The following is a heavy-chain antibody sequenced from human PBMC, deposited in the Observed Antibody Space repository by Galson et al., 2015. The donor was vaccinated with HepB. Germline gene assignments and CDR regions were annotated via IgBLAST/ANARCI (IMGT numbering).Heavy chain of an antibody. CDR2: ISAYNGNT. CDR3: ARVYYDSSGFLNLVY. Sequence: SVKVSCKASGYTFTSYDISWVRQAPGQGLEWMGWISAYNGNTNYIQKLQGRLTMTTDTSTSTAYMQLRSLRSDDTAVYYCARVYYDSSGFLNLVYWGQGTLVTASS. D-gene: IGHD3-22*01. J-gene: IGHJ4*02. CDR1: GYTFTSYD. V-gene: IGHV1-18*01.